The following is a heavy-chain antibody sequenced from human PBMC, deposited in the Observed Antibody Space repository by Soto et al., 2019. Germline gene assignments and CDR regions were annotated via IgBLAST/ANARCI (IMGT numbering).Heavy chain of an antibody. D-gene: IGHD1-1*01. V-gene: IGHV4-31*03. CDR2: IYYSGST. Sequence: QVQLQESGPGLVQPSQTLSLTCTVSGGSISSGGYYWSWIRQHPGKGLEWLGYIYYSGSTYDNPSLKSRVTISVDTSKNQVSLKLSSVTAADTAVYYCAIDQNYGTNNWFDPWGQGTLVTVSS. CDR1: GGSISSGGYY. J-gene: IGHJ5*02. CDR3: AIDQNYGTNNWFDP.